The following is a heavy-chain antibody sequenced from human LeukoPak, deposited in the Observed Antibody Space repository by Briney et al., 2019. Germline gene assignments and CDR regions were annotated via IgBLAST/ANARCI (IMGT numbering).Heavy chain of an antibody. D-gene: IGHD6-6*01. CDR2: ISAYNGNT. CDR1: GYTFTSYG. CDR3: ARGIAARRIDP. J-gene: IGHJ5*02. Sequence: ASVTVSCKASGYTFTSYGISWVRQAPGQGLEWMGWISAYNGNTNYAQKLQGRVTMTRDTSISTAYMELSSLRSDDTAVYYCARGIAARRIDPWGQGTLVTVSS. V-gene: IGHV1-18*01.